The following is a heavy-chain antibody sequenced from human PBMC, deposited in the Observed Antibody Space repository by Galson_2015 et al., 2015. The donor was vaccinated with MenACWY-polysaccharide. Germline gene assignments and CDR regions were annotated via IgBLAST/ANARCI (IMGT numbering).Heavy chain of an antibody. CDR3: ARARSWSGFFAFDF. CDR1: GFPFSDSW. CDR2: IKQSGSEK. V-gene: IGHV3-7*01. Sequence: SLRLSCAASGFPFSDSWMTWIRQAPGKGLEWVATIKQSGSEKYYVDSVEGRFTVSRDNAKNSLYLQMNSLRAEDTAVYCCARARSWSGFFAFDFWGQGTMVTVSS. D-gene: IGHD3-3*01. J-gene: IGHJ3*01.